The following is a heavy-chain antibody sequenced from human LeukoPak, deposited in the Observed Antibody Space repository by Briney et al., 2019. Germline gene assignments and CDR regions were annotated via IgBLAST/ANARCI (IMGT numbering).Heavy chain of an antibody. V-gene: IGHV4-59*13. CDR3: ARVVYSHYWPEGMDV. J-gene: IGHJ6*02. Sequence: SETLSLTCTVSGGSISGYYWSWIRQPPGEGLEWIGYIYNSETTNYNPSLESRVTISEDTSKNQFSLMLTSVTAADTAVYYCARVVYSHYWPEGMDVWGQGTTVTVSS. CDR2: IYNSETT. D-gene: IGHD4-11*01. CDR1: GGSISGYY.